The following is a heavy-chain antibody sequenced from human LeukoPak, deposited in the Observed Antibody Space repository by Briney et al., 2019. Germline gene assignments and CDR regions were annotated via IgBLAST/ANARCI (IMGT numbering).Heavy chain of an antibody. CDR3: VRGGQGRDDYFDY. J-gene: IGHJ4*02. V-gene: IGHV3-48*04. Sequence: GGSLRLSCTASGFSFRSYSLNWVRQSPGKGLEWISYIGGGGDAIYYAKSVRGRFTISRDNARNSVYLQVNSLRVEDTAVYYCVRGGQGRDDYFDYWGQGTLVTVSS. CDR1: GFSFRSYS. CDR2: IGGGGDAI.